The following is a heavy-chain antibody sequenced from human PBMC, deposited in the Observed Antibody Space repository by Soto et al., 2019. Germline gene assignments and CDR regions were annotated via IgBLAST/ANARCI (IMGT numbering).Heavy chain of an antibody. J-gene: IGHJ6*02. CDR3: ARDQVATIPYYHYGMDV. CDR1: GFTFSDYY. Sequence: QVQLVESGGGLVKPGGSLRLSCAASGFTFSDYYMSWIRQAPGKGLEWVSYISSSGSTIYYADYVKGRFTISRDNAKNSLYLQMNSLRAEDTAVYYRARDQVATIPYYHYGMDVWGQGTTVTVSS. CDR2: ISSSGSTI. V-gene: IGHV3-11*01. D-gene: IGHD5-12*01.